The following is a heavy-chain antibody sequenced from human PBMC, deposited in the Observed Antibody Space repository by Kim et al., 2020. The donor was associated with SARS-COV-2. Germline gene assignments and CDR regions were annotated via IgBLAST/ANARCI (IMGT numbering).Heavy chain of an antibody. D-gene: IGHD3-10*01. CDR1: GGSFSTSSYY. Sequence: SETLSLTCTVSGGSFSTSSYYWDWIRQPPGKGLEWIGGFYYTGTMYFNPSLKSRVTISVDTSKKQFSLKLTSVTAADTAVYYCARRSRGGGVPGSWGQG. V-gene: IGHV4-39*01. CDR2: FYYTGTM. CDR3: ARRSRGGGVPGS. J-gene: IGHJ1*01.